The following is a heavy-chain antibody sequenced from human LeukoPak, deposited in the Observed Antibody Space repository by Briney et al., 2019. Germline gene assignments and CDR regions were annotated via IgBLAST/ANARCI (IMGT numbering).Heavy chain of an antibody. CDR1: GGTFSSYA. D-gene: IGHD3-9*01. CDR3: ARSPDRYYDILTGYYNIWFDP. CDR2: IIPIFGTA. V-gene: IGHV1-69*05. J-gene: IGHJ5*01. Sequence: SVKVSCKASGGTFSSYAISWVRQAPGQGLECMGGIIPIFGTANYAQKFQGRVTITTDESTSTAYMELSSLRSEDTAVYYCARSPDRYYDILTGYYNIWFDPWGQGTLVTVSS.